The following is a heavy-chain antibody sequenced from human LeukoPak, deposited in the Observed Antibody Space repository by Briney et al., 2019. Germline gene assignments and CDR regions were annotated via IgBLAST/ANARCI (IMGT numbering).Heavy chain of an antibody. CDR2: IWFDGIRK. V-gene: IGHV3-33*01. J-gene: IGHJ3*02. D-gene: IGHD3-22*01. CDR1: GFTFSNYG. Sequence: GGSLRLSCAASGFTFSNYGMHWVRQVPGKGLEWVAAIWFDGIRKYYADSVKGRLTISRDNSRNTLYLQMNSLRAEDTAVYYCARDLEDSSPFGAFDMWGQGTMVTVSS. CDR3: ARDLEDSSPFGAFDM.